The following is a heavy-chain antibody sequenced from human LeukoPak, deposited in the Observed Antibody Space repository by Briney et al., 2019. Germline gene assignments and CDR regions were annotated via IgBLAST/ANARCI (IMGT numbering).Heavy chain of an antibody. CDR1: GFTFSSYS. Sequence: GGSLRLSCAASGFTFSSYSMNWVRQAPGKGLEWVSAISSSSSYIYYADSVKGRFTISRDNAKNSLYLQMNSLGAEDTAVYYCASAPVTGSVYWGQGTLVTVYS. V-gene: IGHV3-21*01. D-gene: IGHD5-18*01. CDR2: ISSSSSYI. J-gene: IGHJ4*02. CDR3: ASAPVTGSVY.